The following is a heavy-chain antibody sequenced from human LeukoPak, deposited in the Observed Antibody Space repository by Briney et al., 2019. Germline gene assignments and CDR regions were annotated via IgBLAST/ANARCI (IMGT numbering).Heavy chain of an antibody. CDR2: IYSGGST. J-gene: IGHJ4*02. CDR3: ATLPINWGYDY. D-gene: IGHD7-27*01. V-gene: IGHV3-53*05. Sequence: GGSLRLSCAASGFTVSSNYMSWVRQAPGKGLEWVSIIYSGGSTYYADSVKGRFTISRDNSKNTLYLQINSLRTEDTAIYYCATLPINWGYDYWGQGTLVTVSS. CDR1: GFTVSSNY.